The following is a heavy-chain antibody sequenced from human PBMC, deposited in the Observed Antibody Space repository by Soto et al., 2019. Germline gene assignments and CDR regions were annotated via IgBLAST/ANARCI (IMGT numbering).Heavy chain of an antibody. D-gene: IGHD1-26*01. CDR1: GFTFSDYY. V-gene: IGHV3-11*01. J-gene: IGHJ5*02. Sequence: VGSLRLSCAASGFTFSDYYMSWIRQAPGKGLEWVSYISSSGSTIYYADSVKGRFTISRDNAKNSLYLQMNSLRAEDTAVYYCARDRVVGATGWFDPWGQGTLVTVSS. CDR2: ISSSGSTI. CDR3: ARDRVVGATGWFDP.